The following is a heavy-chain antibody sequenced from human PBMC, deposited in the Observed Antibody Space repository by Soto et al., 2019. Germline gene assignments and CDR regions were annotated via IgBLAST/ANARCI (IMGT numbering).Heavy chain of an antibody. D-gene: IGHD3-9*01. CDR3: ARVCFDILTGYQDAFDI. CDR1: GGSISSYY. J-gene: IGHJ3*02. CDR2: IFYIGRT. V-gene: IGHV4-59*01. Sequence: QVQLQESGPGLVKPSETLSLTCTVSGGSISSYYWNWIRQPPGKGLMWIGYIFYIGRTNYNPSLKCRVSISVDPTNNHFSLKLTSVTAADPAVYYCARVCFDILTGYQDAFDIWGQGTMVTVSA.